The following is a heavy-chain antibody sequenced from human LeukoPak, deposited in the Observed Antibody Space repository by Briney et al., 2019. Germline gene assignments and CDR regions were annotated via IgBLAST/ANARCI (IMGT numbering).Heavy chain of an antibody. CDR2: MNPTSGHT. CDR1: GYTFTSYD. D-gene: IGHD3-10*01. CDR3: ARSPVGVRKKHDF. J-gene: IGHJ4*02. V-gene: IGHV1-8*01. Sequence: ASVKVSCKASGYTFTSYDVNWVRQATGQGLEWMGWMNPTSGHTGYAQNFQGRVTMTRDTSISTAYMELNSLTSEDTAVYYCARSPVGVRKKHDFWGQGTLVIVSS.